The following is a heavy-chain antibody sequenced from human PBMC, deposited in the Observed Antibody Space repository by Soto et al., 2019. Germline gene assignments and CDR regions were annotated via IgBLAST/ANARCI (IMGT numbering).Heavy chain of an antibody. CDR1: GYSFTSYW. D-gene: IGHD6-13*01. V-gene: IGHV5-51*01. CDR2: IYPGDSDT. J-gene: IGHJ4*02. Sequence: PGESLKISCKGSGYSFTSYWLGWVRQMPGKGQEWMGIIYPGDSDTRYSPSFQGQVTISADKSISTAYLQWSSLKASDTAMYYCASGEYSSSWSLDYWGQGTLVTVSS. CDR3: ASGEYSSSWSLDY.